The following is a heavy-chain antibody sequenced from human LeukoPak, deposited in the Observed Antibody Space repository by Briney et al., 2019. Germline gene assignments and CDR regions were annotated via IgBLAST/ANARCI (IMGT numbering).Heavy chain of an antibody. J-gene: IGHJ4*02. CDR1: GFTFSSYA. CDR2: ISGSGGST. Sequence: GGSLRLSCAASGFTFSSYAMSWVRQAPGKGLEWVSDISGSGGSTYYADSVKGRFTISRDNSKNTLYLQMNSLRAEDTAVYYCAKDVGQWLVHPYYFDYWGQGTLVTVSS. CDR3: AKDVGQWLVHPYYFDY. V-gene: IGHV3-23*01. D-gene: IGHD6-19*01.